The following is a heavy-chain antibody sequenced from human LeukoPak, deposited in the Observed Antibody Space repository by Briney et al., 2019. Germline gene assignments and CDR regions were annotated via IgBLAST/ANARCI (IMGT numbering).Heavy chain of an antibody. CDR3: ASYVWGSYFGPKRFDY. Sequence: PSETLSLTCTVSGGSISSSSYYWGWIRQPPGKGLEWIGSIYYSGSTYYNPSLKSRVTISVDTSKHQFSLKLSSVTAADTAVYYCASYVWGSYFGPKRFDYWGQGTLVTVSS. V-gene: IGHV4-39*01. J-gene: IGHJ4*02. D-gene: IGHD3-16*01. CDR2: IYYSGST. CDR1: GGSISSSSYY.